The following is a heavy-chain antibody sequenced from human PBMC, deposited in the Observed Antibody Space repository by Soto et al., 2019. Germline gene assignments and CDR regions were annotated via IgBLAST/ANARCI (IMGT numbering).Heavy chain of an antibody. J-gene: IGHJ6*02. CDR3: ARSGIYYYYGMDV. V-gene: IGHV3-13*01. CDR2: IGTAGDT. CDR1: GFTFSSYD. Sequence: LRLSCAASGFTFSSYDMHWVRQATGKGLEWASAIGTAGDTYYPGSVKGRFTISRENAKNSLYLQMNSLRAGDTAVYYCARSGIYYYYGMDVWGQGTTVTVSS.